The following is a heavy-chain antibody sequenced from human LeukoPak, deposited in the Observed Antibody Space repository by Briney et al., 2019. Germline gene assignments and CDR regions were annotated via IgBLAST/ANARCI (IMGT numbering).Heavy chain of an antibody. CDR3: ARRLLYDSSGGVAFDI. D-gene: IGHD3-22*01. CDR1: GGAISSYY. V-gene: IGHV4-59*01. J-gene: IGHJ3*02. CDR2: IYYSGST. Sequence: SETLSLTCTVSGGAISSYYWSWIRQPPGEGLEWIGYIYYSGSTNYNPSLKSRVTISVDTSKNQFSLKLSSVTAADTAVYYCARRLLYDSSGGVAFDIWGQGTMVTFSS.